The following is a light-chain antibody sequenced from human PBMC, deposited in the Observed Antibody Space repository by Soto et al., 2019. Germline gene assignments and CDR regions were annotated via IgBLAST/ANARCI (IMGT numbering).Light chain of an antibody. V-gene: IGKV3-11*01. Sequence: EIVLTQSPATLSLSPGERATLSCRASQSVNNYLSWYQQKPVQAPRLLIYDASSRATDIPARFSGSGSGTDFTLTISILEPEDFATYYCHQRSNWPLTFGGGTKVEIK. J-gene: IGKJ4*01. CDR1: QSVNNY. CDR3: HQRSNWPLT. CDR2: DAS.